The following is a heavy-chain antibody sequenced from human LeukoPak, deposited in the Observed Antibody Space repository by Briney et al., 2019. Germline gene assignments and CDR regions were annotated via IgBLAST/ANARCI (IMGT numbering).Heavy chain of an antibody. CDR3: ARGAVAGTFL. CDR2: ISGTGDST. Sequence: GGSLRLSCEASGFTFSSYAMSWVRQAPGKGLEWVSAISGTGDSTYYADSVKGRFTISRDNSKNTLYLQMSSLRAEDTAVYYCARGAVAGTFLWGQGTLVTVSS. D-gene: IGHD6-19*01. J-gene: IGHJ4*02. V-gene: IGHV3-23*01. CDR1: GFTFSSYA.